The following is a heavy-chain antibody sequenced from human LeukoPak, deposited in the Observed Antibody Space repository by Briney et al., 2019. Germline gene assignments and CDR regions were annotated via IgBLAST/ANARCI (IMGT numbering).Heavy chain of an antibody. CDR1: GFTFSSYW. Sequence: GGSLRLSCAASGFTFSSYWMHRVRQAPGKGLVWVSRINSDGSSTSYADSVKGRFTISRDNAKNTLYLQMNSLRAEDTAVYYCARDSGSSWPSYYYYYMDVWGKGATVTVSS. V-gene: IGHV3-74*01. CDR2: INSDGSST. CDR3: ARDSGSSWPSYYYYYMDV. D-gene: IGHD6-13*01. J-gene: IGHJ6*03.